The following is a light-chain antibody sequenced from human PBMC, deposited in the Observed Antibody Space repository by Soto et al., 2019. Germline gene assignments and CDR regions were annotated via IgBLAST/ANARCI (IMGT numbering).Light chain of an antibody. CDR2: DSN. J-gene: IGLJ2*01. Sequence: QSVLTQPPSVSAAPGQKVTISCSGSSSNIGKNYVAWYQQLPGAAPKLLIFDSNKRPSGIPDRFSGSKSGTSATLDITGLQTGDEADYYCRTWDSSLNAGVFGGGTKLTVL. CDR1: SSNIGKNY. CDR3: RTWDSSLNAGV. V-gene: IGLV1-51*01.